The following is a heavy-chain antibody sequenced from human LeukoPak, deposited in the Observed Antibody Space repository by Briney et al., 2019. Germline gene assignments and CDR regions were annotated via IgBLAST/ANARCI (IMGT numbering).Heavy chain of an antibody. D-gene: IGHD6-13*01. CDR1: GGSFSSYY. CDR2: IYSSGTT. J-gene: IGHJ4*02. V-gene: IGHV4-59*01. Sequence: SETLSLTCTVSGGSFSSYYWSWIRQPPGKGLEWIGYIYSSGTTNYNPSLKSRVTISVDTSKNQFSLKLSSLTAADTAVYYCSSTYPAGDDYWGQGTLVTVSS. CDR3: SSTYPAGDDY.